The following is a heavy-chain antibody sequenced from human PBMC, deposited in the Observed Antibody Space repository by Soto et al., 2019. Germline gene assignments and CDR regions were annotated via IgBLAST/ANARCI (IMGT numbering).Heavy chain of an antibody. D-gene: IGHD1-1*01. J-gene: IGHJ1*01. CDR1: GGPFSSYA. CDR2: IIPIFGTA. CDR3: ASYCGKTSRFQH. V-gene: IGHV1-69*01. Sequence: QVQLVQSGAEVKTPGSSVKVSCKASGGPFSSYAISWLRQAPGQGLEWMGGIIPIFGTANYAQKFQGRVTITADESTSTAYMELSSLRSEDKAVYYCASYCGKTSRFQHWCQGTMVTVSS.